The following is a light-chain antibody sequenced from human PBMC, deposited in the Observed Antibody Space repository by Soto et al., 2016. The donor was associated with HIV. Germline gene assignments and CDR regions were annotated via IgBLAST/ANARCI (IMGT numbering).Light chain of an antibody. CDR2: QDN. CDR3: QAWDSFTAI. V-gene: IGLV3-1*01. CDR1: KLGDKY. J-gene: IGLJ2*01. Sequence: SYELTQPPSVSVSPGQTASITCSGHKLGDKYVSWFQQNPGQSPVLVIYQDNKRPSGIPERFSGSNSGNTATLTISGTQSMDEADYYCQAWDSFTAIFGGGTKLTVL.